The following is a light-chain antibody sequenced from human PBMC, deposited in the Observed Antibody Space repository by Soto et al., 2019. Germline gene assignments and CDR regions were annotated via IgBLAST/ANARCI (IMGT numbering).Light chain of an antibody. J-gene: IGLJ2*01. CDR1: SSDIAVYSY. V-gene: IGLV2-14*01. Sequence: QSPLTQPASVSGSPGQSITISCTGTSSDIAVYSYVSWFQQHPGKAPKLIIYDVSNRPSGVSSRFSGSKSGNTASLTISGLQAEDESDYYCSSYTITSTVVFGGGTKLTVL. CDR3: SSYTITSTVV. CDR2: DVS.